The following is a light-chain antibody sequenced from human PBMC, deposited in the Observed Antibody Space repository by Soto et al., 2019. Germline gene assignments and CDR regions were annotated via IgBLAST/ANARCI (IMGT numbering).Light chain of an antibody. CDR3: QHMRT. Sequence: EIVMTQSPGTLSVSPGERATLSCRASQSVSVNLAWYQQKPGQAPRLLIYGVSTRATGIPARFSGSESGTEFTLTISSLQSEDFAVYYCQHMRTFGQGTKVEMK. V-gene: IGKV3-15*01. CDR2: GVS. CDR1: QSVSVN. J-gene: IGKJ1*01.